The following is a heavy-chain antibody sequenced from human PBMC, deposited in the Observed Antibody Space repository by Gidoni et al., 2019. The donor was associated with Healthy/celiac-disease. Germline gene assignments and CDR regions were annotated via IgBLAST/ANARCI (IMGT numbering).Heavy chain of an antibody. J-gene: IGHJ6*02. CDR1: GFTFRSYR. CDR2: IGYDGSNK. CDR3: ARDPRSSGWYADDYYYGMDV. Sequence: VQLVASGGGVVQPGRSLRLPCAASGFTFRSYRMPWVRQAPAKALEWVAVIGYDGSNKYYADSVKGRFTISRDNSRNTLYLQMNSLRAEDTAVYYCARDPRSSGWYADDYYYGMDVWGQGTTVTVSS. D-gene: IGHD6-19*01. V-gene: IGHV3-33*08.